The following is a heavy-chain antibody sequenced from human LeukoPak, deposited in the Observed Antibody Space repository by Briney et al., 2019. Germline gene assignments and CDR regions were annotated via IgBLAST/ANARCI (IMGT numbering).Heavy chain of an antibody. CDR2: IKSKTDGETT. D-gene: IGHD3-22*01. Sequence: GGSLRLSCAASGLTFNNAWMIWVRQAPGRGPEWVGRIKSKTDGETTDYAAPVKGRFTISRDDSKSTLYLQMNGLQTEDTAVYYCTTDDRHSDDYWGQGTLVTVSS. CDR3: TTDDRHSDDY. CDR1: GLTFNNAW. J-gene: IGHJ4*02. V-gene: IGHV3-15*07.